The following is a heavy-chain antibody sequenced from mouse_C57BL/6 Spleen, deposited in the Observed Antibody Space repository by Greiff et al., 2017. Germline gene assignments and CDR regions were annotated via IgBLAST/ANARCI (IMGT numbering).Heavy chain of an antibody. V-gene: IGHV1-54*01. J-gene: IGHJ2*01. D-gene: IGHD1-1*01. CDR3: ARRGSILYYFDY. CDR1: GYAFTNYL. Sequence: QVQLKQSGAELVRPGTSVKVSCKASGYAFTNYLIEWVKQRPGQGLEWIGVINPGSGGTNYNEKFKGKATLTADKSSSTAYMQLSSLTSEDSAVYCCARRGSILYYFDYWGQGTTLTVSS. CDR2: INPGSGGT.